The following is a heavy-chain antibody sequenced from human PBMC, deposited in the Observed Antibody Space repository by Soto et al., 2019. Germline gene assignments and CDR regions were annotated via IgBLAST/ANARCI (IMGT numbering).Heavy chain of an antibody. V-gene: IGHV4-30-4*01. J-gene: IGHJ4*02. CDR3: ARDGGYGSGSYRFDY. D-gene: IGHD3-10*01. CDR2: IYYSGST. CDR1: GGSISSGDYY. Sequence: PSETLSLTCTVSGGSISSGDYYWSWIRQPPGKGLEWIGYIYYSGSTYYNPSLKSRVTISVDTSKNQFSLKLSSVTAADTAVYYCARDGGYGSGSYRFDYWGQGTLVTVS.